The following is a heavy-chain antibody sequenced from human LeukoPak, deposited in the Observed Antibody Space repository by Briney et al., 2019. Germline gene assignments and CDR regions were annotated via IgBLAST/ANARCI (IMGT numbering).Heavy chain of an antibody. CDR2: IYSGGST. D-gene: IGHD3-22*01. CDR1: GFTVSSNY. J-gene: IGHJ3*02. CDR3: ARVRPNYYDSSDAFDI. V-gene: IGHV3-53*01. Sequence: GGSLRLSCAASGFTVSSNYMSWVRQAPGKGLEWVSVIYSGGSTYYADSVKGRFTISRDNSKNTLYLQMNSLRAEDTAVYYCARVRPNYYDSSDAFDIWGQGTMVTVSS.